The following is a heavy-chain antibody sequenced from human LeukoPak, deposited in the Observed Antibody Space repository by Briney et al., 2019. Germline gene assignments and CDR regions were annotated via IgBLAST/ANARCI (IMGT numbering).Heavy chain of an antibody. CDR2: IYHSGST. J-gene: IGHJ6*03. CDR1: GYSISSGYY. V-gene: IGHV4-38-2*02. D-gene: IGHD3-9*01. CDR3: ARHHYDILTGHPAYYYYYYMDV. Sequence: PSETLSLTCTVSGYSISSGYYWGWIRQPPGKGLEWIGSIYHSGSTYYKPSLKSRVTISVDTSKNQFSLKLSSVTAADTAVYYCARHHYDILTGHPAYYYYYYMDVWGKGTTVTISS.